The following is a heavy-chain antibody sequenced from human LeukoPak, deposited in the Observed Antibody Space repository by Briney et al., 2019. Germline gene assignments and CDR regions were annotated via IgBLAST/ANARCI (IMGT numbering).Heavy chain of an antibody. V-gene: IGHV4-38-2*02. CDR1: GYSINSGYY. J-gene: IGHJ4*02. Sequence: PSETLSLTCTVSGYSINSGYYWGWIRQPPGKGLEWIGSIYHSGSTYYNPSLKSRVTISVDTSKNQFSLKLSSVTAADTAVYYCAYTGYSSSWNYFDYWGQGTLVTVSS. CDR2: IYHSGST. D-gene: IGHD6-13*01. CDR3: AYTGYSSSWNYFDY.